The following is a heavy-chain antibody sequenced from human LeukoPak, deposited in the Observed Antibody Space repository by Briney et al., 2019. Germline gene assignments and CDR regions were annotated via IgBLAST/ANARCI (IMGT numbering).Heavy chain of an antibody. Sequence: SETLSLTCTVSGGSISSSSYYWGWIRQPPGKGLEWIGSIYYSGSTYYNPSLKSRVTISVDTSKNQFSLKLSSVTAADTAVYYCARVLRLAAAASYYFDYWGQGTLLTVSS. CDR2: IYYSGST. V-gene: IGHV4-39*07. CDR3: ARVLRLAAAASYYFDY. J-gene: IGHJ4*02. D-gene: IGHD6-13*01. CDR1: GGSISSSSYY.